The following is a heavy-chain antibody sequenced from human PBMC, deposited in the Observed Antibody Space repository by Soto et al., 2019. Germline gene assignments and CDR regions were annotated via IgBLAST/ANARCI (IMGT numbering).Heavy chain of an antibody. Sequence: GESLKISCKGSAYSFTDYWIGWVRQIPGKGLEWMGFIYPGDSDTRYNPSFQGRVTISADKSITTAYLQWSSLKASDTAMYFCARLSGARSPANFWGQGTLVTVSS. D-gene: IGHD3-10*01. J-gene: IGHJ4*02. CDR2: IYPGDSDT. V-gene: IGHV5-51*01. CDR1: AYSFTDYW. CDR3: ARLSGARSPANF.